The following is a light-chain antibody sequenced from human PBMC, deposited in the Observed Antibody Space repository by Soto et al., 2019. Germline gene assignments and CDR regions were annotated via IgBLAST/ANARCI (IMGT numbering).Light chain of an antibody. J-gene: IGLJ1*01. Sequence: QSALTQPASVSGSPGQSITISCTGTSSDVGNYNLVSWYQQHPGKAPKLMIYEVSKRLSGVSNRFSGSKSGNTASLTISGLQAEDEADYYCCSYAGSSTFYVFGPGTKLTVL. CDR3: CSYAGSSTFYV. V-gene: IGLV2-23*02. CDR2: EVS. CDR1: SSDVGNYNL.